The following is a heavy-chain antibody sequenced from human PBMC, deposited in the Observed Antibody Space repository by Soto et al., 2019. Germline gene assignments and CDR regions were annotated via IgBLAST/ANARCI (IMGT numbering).Heavy chain of an antibody. Sequence: SETLSLTCTVSGGSISSYYWSWIRQPPGKGLEWIGYIYYSGSTNYNPSLKSRVTISVDTSKNQFSLKLSSVTAADTAVYYCARHVENPYYYYYMDVWGKGTTVTVSS. D-gene: IGHD2-15*01. CDR3: ARHVENPYYYYYMDV. V-gene: IGHV4-59*08. J-gene: IGHJ6*03. CDR2: IYYSGST. CDR1: GGSISSYY.